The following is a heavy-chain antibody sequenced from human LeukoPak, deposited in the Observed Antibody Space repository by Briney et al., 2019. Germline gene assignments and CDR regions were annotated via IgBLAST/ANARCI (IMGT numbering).Heavy chain of an antibody. V-gene: IGHV3-20*04. CDR3: ARGPNYDILTGYYNQYYFDY. CDR2: INWNGGST. J-gene: IGHJ4*02. CDR1: GLTFDDYG. Sequence: GGSLRLSCAASGLTFDDYGMSWVRQAPGKGLEWVSGINWNGGSTGYADSVKGRFTISRDNAKNSLYLQMNSLRAEDTALYYCARGPNYDILTGYYNQYYFDYWGQGTLVTVSS. D-gene: IGHD3-9*01.